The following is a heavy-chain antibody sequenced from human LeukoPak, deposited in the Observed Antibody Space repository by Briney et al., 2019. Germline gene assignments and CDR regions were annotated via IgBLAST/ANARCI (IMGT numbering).Heavy chain of an antibody. V-gene: IGHV3-30*02. CDR3: ARSPYRGGSSWTEFDY. Sequence: GGSLRLSCAASGFTFNNYGIHWVRQAPGKGLEWVAFIRYDGSDKYYADSVKGRFTISRDSSKNTVYLQMNSLSDEDTAVYYCARSPYRGGSSWTEFDYWGQGTLVTVSS. CDR1: GFTFNNYG. J-gene: IGHJ4*02. D-gene: IGHD6-13*01. CDR2: IRYDGSDK.